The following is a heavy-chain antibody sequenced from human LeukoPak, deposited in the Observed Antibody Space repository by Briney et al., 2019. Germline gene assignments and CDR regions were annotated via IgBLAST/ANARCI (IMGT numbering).Heavy chain of an antibody. CDR3: AKDGGNAVAVPDY. D-gene: IGHD6-19*01. CDR2: ISYDGSNK. Sequence: QPGGSLRLSCAASGFTFSSYGMHWVRQAPGKGLEWVTVISYDGSNKYYADSVKGRFTISRDNSKNTLYLQMNSLRAEDTAVYYCAKDGGNAVAVPDYWGQGTLVTVSS. J-gene: IGHJ4*02. CDR1: GFTFSSYG. V-gene: IGHV3-30*18.